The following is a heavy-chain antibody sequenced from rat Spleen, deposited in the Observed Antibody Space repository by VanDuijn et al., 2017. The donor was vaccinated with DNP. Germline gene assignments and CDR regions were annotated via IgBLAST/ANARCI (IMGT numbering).Heavy chain of an antibody. J-gene: IGHJ3*01. Sequence: EVQLVESGGDLVQPGRSLKVSCVASGFTFNYYWMTWIRHVPGKGLEWVASITSSGGSTNYRDSVKGRFTISRDNAKSSLYLQMDSLRSEDTATYYCATGTLAYWDQGTLVTVSS. CDR3: ATGTLAY. CDR1: GFTFNYYW. CDR2: ITSSGGST. V-gene: IGHV5-31*01.